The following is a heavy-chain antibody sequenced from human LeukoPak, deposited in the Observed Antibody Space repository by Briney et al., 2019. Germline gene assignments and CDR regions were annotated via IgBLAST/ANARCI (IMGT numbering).Heavy chain of an antibody. CDR1: GFTVSSNY. CDR3: ARIGSFTYANAFDI. D-gene: IGHD3-10*01. CDR2: IYSGGST. V-gene: IGHV3-53*04. Sequence: GGSLRLSCAASGFTVSSNYLSWVRQAPGKGLDWVSVIYSGGSTYYADSVKGRFTISRHNSKNTLYLQMNSLRAEDTAVYYCARIGSFTYANAFDIWGQGTMVTVSS. J-gene: IGHJ3*02.